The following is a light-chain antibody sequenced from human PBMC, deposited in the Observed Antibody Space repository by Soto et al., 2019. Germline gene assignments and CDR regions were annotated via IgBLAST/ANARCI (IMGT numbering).Light chain of an antibody. J-gene: IGKJ4*01. CDR1: QSVGNN. V-gene: IGKV3-15*01. Sequence: VLTQSPATLSVSPGERATLSCRASQSVGNNFAWYQQKPGQAPRLLIFATSTRATGVPARFSGSGSGTEFTLTISSLQSEDFAVYYCQQYGDWPLTFGGGAKVEIE. CDR2: ATS. CDR3: QQYGDWPLT.